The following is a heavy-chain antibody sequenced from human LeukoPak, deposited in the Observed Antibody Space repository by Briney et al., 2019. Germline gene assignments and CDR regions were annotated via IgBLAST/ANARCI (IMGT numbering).Heavy chain of an antibody. CDR1: GFTFDDYA. J-gene: IGHJ6*04. CDR3: AREWDV. CDR2: ISWNSGSI. V-gene: IGHV3-9*01. Sequence: GRSLRLSCAASGFTFDDYAMHWVRQAPGKGLEWVSGISWNSGSIGYADSVKGRFTISRDNAKNSLYLQMNSLRAEDTALYYCAREWDVWGKGTTVTVSS. D-gene: IGHD3-3*01.